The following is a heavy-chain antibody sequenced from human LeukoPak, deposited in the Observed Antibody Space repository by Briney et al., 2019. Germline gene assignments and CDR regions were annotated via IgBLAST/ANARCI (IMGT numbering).Heavy chain of an antibody. CDR1: GGSFSSGSYY. CDR3: ASAPGIAVAGWFDP. J-gene: IGHJ5*02. CDR2: IYYSGST. D-gene: IGHD6-19*01. Sequence: SGTLSLTCTVSGGSFSSGSYYWSWIRQPPGKGLEWIGYIYYSGSTNYNPSLKSRVTISVDTSKNQFSLKLSSVTAADAAVYYCASAPGIAVAGWFDPWGQGTLVTVSS. V-gene: IGHV4-61*01.